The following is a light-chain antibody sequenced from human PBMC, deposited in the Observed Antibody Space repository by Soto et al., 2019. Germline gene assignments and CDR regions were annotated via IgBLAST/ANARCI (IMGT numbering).Light chain of an antibody. Sequence: EVVLTQSPDTLSLSPGERATFFCRASQSISSSYLAWYQQKLGQAPRLLIYGASTRVTGIPDRFSGSGSGTDFTLTVRRLEPEDFAVFYCQQYGTSPPTFGQGTKLE. CDR1: QSISSSY. J-gene: IGKJ2*01. CDR3: QQYGTSPPT. V-gene: IGKV3-20*01. CDR2: GAS.